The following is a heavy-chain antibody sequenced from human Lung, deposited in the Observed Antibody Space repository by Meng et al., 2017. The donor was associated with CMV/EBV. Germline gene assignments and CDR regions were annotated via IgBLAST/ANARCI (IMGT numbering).Heavy chain of an antibody. D-gene: IGHD3-9*01. J-gene: IGHJ4*02. CDR3: AKGGPTILTGFDY. Sequence: DCGFNVSNYAMHWVRQAQGKGLEWVCTITSTGDDAYYGDSVKGRATISRDNSKNTLYLQMNSLRAEDTAIYYCAKGGPTILTGFDYWSQGILVTVSS. V-gene: IGHV3-23*01. CDR2: ITSTGDDA. CDR1: GFNVSNYA.